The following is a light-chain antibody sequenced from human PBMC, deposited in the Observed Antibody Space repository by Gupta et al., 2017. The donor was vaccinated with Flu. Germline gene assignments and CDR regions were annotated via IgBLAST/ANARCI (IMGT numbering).Light chain of an antibody. CDR1: QDREDD. CDR3: LQNDNLPKT. Sequence: LAFMSANPGEEVNTSCKASQDREDDRNWYQQKPGEAAIFIIQEATTIVPGIPHRVSGSGYGTDFTLTINKRESEDAAYYFCLQNDNLPKTFGQGTKLEIK. CDR2: EAT. V-gene: IGKV5-2*01. J-gene: IGKJ2*01.